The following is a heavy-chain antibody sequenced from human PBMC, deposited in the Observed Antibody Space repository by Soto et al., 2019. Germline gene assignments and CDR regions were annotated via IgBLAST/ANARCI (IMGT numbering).Heavy chain of an antibody. J-gene: IGHJ4*02. CDR1: GLTFSTYG. Sequence: VQLVESGGGVVQPGRSLRLSCAASGLTFSTYGFHWVRQAPGKGLEWVAVISNDVRNIHYAESVKGRFNISRDNSKNTLYLQMNSLRTTDTAVYYCVKDSLGGMTPVFMPGPDWGQGTLVTVSA. V-gene: IGHV3-30*18. CDR2: ISNDVRNI. CDR3: VKDSLGGMTPVFMPGPD. D-gene: IGHD2-2*01.